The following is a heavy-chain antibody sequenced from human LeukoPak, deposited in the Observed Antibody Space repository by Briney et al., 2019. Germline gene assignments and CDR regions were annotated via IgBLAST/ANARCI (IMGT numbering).Heavy chain of an antibody. CDR2: IYTSGST. Sequence: SETLSLTCTVSGGSISSYYWSWIRQPAGKGLEWIGRIYTSGSTNYNPSLKSRVTISVDKSKNQFSLKLSSVTAADTAVYYCARYSIGWVPGKGAFDIWGQGTMVTVSS. CDR1: GGSISSYY. D-gene: IGHD6-19*01. V-gene: IGHV4-4*07. J-gene: IGHJ3*02. CDR3: ARYSIGWVPGKGAFDI.